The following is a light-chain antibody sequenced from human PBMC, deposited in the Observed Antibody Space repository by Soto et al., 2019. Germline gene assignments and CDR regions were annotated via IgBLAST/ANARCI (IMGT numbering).Light chain of an antibody. CDR3: CSYAGSNCWM. Sequence: QSVLTQPASVSGSPGQSITISCTGTSSDVGTYNYVSWYQQHPGKAPKLMIYEVSYRPSGVSNRFSGSKSGNTASLTISGLQAEDEADYHCCSYAGSNCWMFGGATKLTV. V-gene: IGLV2-14*01. CDR2: EVS. CDR1: SSDVGTYNY. J-gene: IGLJ3*02.